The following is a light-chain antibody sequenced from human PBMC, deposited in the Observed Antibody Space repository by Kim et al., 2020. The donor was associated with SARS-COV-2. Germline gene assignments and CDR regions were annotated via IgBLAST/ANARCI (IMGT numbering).Light chain of an antibody. CDR2: DVS. CDR3: EQYDDWPPWT. V-gene: IGKV3-15*01. Sequence: SPGETATPSCRASHSVINKVSWYQQKPRQAPRLLFYDVSTRATGIPARCSGSGSGTDCTLTISSLQSEDLADYHCEQYDDWPPWTFGQGTKGESK. J-gene: IGKJ1*01. CDR1: HSVINK.